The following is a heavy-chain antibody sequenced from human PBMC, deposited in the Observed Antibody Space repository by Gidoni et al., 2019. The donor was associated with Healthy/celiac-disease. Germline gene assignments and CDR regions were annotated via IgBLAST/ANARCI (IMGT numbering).Heavy chain of an antibody. Sequence: EVQLVESGGGLVKPGGSLRLSCAASGFTFSSYSMNWVRQAPGNGLEWVSSISHSSSYIYYADSVKGRFTISRDNAKNSLYLQMNSLRAEDTAVYYCARGGSSWPTDVWGKGTTVTVSS. CDR1: GFTFSSYS. CDR3: ARGGSSWPTDV. J-gene: IGHJ6*04. V-gene: IGHV3-21*01. CDR2: ISHSSSYI. D-gene: IGHD6-13*01.